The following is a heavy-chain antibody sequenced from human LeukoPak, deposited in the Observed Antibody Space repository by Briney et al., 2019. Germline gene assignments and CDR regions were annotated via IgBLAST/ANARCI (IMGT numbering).Heavy chain of an antibody. CDR1: GFTFSSYS. CDR2: ISSNDNTI. D-gene: IGHD3-22*01. V-gene: IGHV3-48*04. Sequence: GGSLRLSCAASGFTFSSYSMNWVRQAPGKGLEWVSYISSNDNTIYYAGSVKGRFTISRDNAKNSLYLQMNSLRAENTAVFHCAKSWGVEYSSGFYIGVDYWGQGTLVTVSS. CDR3: AKSWGVEYSSGFYIGVDY. J-gene: IGHJ4*02.